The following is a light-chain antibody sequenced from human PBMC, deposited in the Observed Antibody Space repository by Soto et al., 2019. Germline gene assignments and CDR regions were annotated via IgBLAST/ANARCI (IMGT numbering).Light chain of an antibody. CDR1: SGHSSYT. V-gene: IGLV4-69*01. J-gene: IGLJ2*01. Sequence: QLVLTQSPSASASLGASVKLTCTLSSGHSSYTIAWHQQQPEKGPRYLMKLNSDGSHNKGDGIPDHFSGSSSGAERYLTISSLQSEDEADYYCQTWGTGIQVFGGGTQLTVL. CDR2: LNSDGSH. CDR3: QTWGTGIQV.